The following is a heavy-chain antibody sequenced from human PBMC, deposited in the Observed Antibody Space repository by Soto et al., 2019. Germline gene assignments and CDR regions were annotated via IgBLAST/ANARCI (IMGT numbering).Heavy chain of an antibody. CDR3: ARESGGATATLDYYYFYMDV. D-gene: IGHD5-12*01. Sequence: VQLVQSGAEVKKPGASVKVSCKTSGDSFNDYYIHWVRQAPGQGLEWMGWINPNGGVTKYAQKCQGRVPVTRDTSIRTVYMELSSLRSEDTAVYYCARESGGATATLDYYYFYMDVWGKGTTVTVSS. V-gene: IGHV1-2*02. J-gene: IGHJ6*03. CDR2: INPNGGVT. CDR1: GDSFNDYY.